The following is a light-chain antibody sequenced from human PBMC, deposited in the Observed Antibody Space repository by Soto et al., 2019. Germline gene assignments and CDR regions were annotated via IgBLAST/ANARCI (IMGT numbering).Light chain of an antibody. CDR1: TSDVGGYSF. CDR3: SSYTTSGARV. V-gene: IGLV2-14*01. CDR2: EVS. Sequence: QSALTQPASVSGSPGQSITISCTGTTSDVGGYSFASWYQLHPGKAPKLMIYEVSNRPSGVSNRFSGSKSGNTASLTISGLQAEDESDYYCSSYTTSGARVFGTGTKVTVL. J-gene: IGLJ1*01.